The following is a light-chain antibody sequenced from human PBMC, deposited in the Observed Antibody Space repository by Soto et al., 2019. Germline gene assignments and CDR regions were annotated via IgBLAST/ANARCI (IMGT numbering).Light chain of an antibody. CDR3: CSFVGVTNDV. J-gene: IGLJ1*01. V-gene: IGLV2-23*02. Sequence: QSVLTQPASVSGSPGQSITISCSGNAVSYQLVSWYQQQPGKAPKLILYNVTRRPSGVSNRFSGFKSGTTASLKITGLQAEDEADYYCCSFVGVTNDVLGNGTKVTVL. CDR2: NVT. CDR1: GNAVSYQL.